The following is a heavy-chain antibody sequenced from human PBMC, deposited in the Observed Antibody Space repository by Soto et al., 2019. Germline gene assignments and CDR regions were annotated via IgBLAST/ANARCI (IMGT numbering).Heavy chain of an antibody. CDR3: AHIHSSPEYGDYDDY. CDR1: GFSLSTSGVG. CDR2: IYWDDDK. J-gene: IGHJ4*02. D-gene: IGHD4-17*01. Sequence: QITLKESGPTLVKPTQTLTLTCTFSGFSLSTSGVGVGWIRQPPGKALEWLALIYWDDDKRYSPSLKSRLTITKDPSKNQVVLTMTNMDPVDTATYYCAHIHSSPEYGDYDDYWGQGTLVTVSS. V-gene: IGHV2-5*02.